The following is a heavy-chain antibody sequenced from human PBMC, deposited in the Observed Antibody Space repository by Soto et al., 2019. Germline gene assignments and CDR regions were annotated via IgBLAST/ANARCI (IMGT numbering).Heavy chain of an antibody. D-gene: IGHD3-9*01. CDR2: ISGSGGST. CDR1: GFTFSSYA. CDR3: AKDLGVLRYFDWVPFLYYGMDV. J-gene: IGHJ6*02. Sequence: EVQLLESGGGLVQPGGSLRLSCAASGFTFSSYAMSWVRQAPGKGLEWVSAISGSGGSTYYADSVKGRFTISRDNSKNTRYLQMNSLRAEDTAVYYCAKDLGVLRYFDWVPFLYYGMDVWGQGTTVTVSS. V-gene: IGHV3-23*01.